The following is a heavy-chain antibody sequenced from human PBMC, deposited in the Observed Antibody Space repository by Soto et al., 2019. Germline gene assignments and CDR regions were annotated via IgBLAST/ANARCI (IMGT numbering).Heavy chain of an antibody. V-gene: IGHV4-30-4*01. J-gene: IGHJ5*02. CDR1: GGSISSGDYY. CDR3: ARAMVVTQNWFDP. Sequence: QVQLQESGPGLVKPSQTLSLTCTVSGGSISSGDYYWSWIRQPPGKVLEWIGYIYYSGSTYYNPSLKSRATISVDTSKNQFSLKLSSVTAADTAVYYCARAMVVTQNWFDPWGQGTLVTVSS. D-gene: IGHD2-21*02. CDR2: IYYSGST.